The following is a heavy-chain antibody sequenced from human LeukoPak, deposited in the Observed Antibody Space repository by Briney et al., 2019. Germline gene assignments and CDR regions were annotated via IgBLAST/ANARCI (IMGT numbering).Heavy chain of an antibody. CDR1: GFTLSGSA. Sequence: PGGSLKLSCAASGFTLSGSAMHWVRQASGKGLEWVGRIRSKANSYATAYAASVKGRFTISRDDSKNTAYLQMNSLKTEDTAVYYCTRLGSLIAAAGTKHYYYYGMDVWGQGTTVTVSS. D-gene: IGHD6-13*01. J-gene: IGHJ6*02. V-gene: IGHV3-73*01. CDR2: IRSKANSYAT. CDR3: TRLGSLIAAAGTKHYYYYGMDV.